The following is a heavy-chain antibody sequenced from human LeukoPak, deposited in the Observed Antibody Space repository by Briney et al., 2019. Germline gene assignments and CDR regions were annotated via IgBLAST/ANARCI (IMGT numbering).Heavy chain of an antibody. CDR2: IYSSGTT. Sequence: SETLSLTCTVSGDFGSNYYWNWIRQPAGKGLEWIGRIYSSGTTHYNPSLKSRVTMPVDTSRNQFSLKLTSVTAADTAVFYCARGGPSGSNWYFDYWGQGTLITVSS. J-gene: IGHJ4*02. CDR3: ARGGPSGSNWYFDY. CDR1: GDFGSNYY. D-gene: IGHD1-26*01. V-gene: IGHV4-4*07.